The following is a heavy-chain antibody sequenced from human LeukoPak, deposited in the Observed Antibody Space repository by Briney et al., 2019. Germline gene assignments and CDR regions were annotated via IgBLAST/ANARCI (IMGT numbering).Heavy chain of an antibody. J-gene: IGHJ6*02. V-gene: IGHV3-9*01. CDR3: AKGIGVESSSWYYYYYGMDV. D-gene: IGHD6-13*01. Sequence: GGSLRLSCAASGFTFDDYAMHWVRQAPGRGLEWVSGISWNSGSIGYADSVKGRFTISRDNAKNSLYLQMNSLRAEDTALYYCAKGIGVESSSWYYYYYGMDVWGQGTTVTVSS. CDR1: GFTFDDYA. CDR2: ISWNSGSI.